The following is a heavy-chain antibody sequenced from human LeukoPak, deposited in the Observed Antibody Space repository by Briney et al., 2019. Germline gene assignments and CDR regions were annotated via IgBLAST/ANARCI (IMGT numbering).Heavy chain of an antibody. Sequence: GGSLRLSCVGSGFTFRIYGMSWVRQAPGRGLEWVSAISGTTGRTYYADSVRGRFTISRDNSKNTLSLQMSSLRAEDTAIYYCAKNGDRGAYCSGGSCYPYYYYYMDVWGKGTTVTISS. CDR3: AKNGDRGAYCSGGSCYPYYYYYMDV. CDR1: GFTFRIYG. V-gene: IGHV3-23*01. D-gene: IGHD2-15*01. CDR2: ISGTTGRT. J-gene: IGHJ6*03.